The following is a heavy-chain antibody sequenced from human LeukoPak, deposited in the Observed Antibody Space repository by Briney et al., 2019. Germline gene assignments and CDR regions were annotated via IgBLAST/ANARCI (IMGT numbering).Heavy chain of an antibody. CDR1: GFIFSSYA. V-gene: IGHV3-30-3*01. J-gene: IGHJ4*02. CDR3: ASSGYDSYFDY. CDR2: ISYDGSNE. Sequence: GRSLRLSCAASGFIFSSYAMHWVRQAPGKGLEWVAVISYDGSNEYYADSVKGRFTISRDNSKNTLYLQMNSLRAEDTAVYYCASSGYDSYFDYWGQGTLVTVSS. D-gene: IGHD5-12*01.